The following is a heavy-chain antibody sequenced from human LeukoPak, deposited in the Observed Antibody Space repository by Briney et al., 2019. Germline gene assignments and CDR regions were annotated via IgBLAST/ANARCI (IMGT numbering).Heavy chain of an antibody. CDR3: AKSRGYRYGYFYYGMDA. CDR1: GFTFSSYG. D-gene: IGHD5-18*01. V-gene: IGHV3-30*18. Sequence: GGSLRLSCAASGFTFSSYGMHWVRQAPGKGLDWVAVISNDGSKKYYADSVKGRFTISRDNSKNTLSLQVSSLRTEDTAVYYCAKSRGYRYGYFYYGMDAWGQGTTVTVSS. J-gene: IGHJ6*02. CDR2: ISNDGSKK.